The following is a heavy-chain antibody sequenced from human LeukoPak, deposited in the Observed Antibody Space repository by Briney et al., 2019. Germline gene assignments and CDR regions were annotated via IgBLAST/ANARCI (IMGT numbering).Heavy chain of an antibody. J-gene: IGHJ4*02. CDR3: AKFRDYVG. CDR2: LSGSGDST. CDR1: GFTFSNYA. Sequence: PGGSLRLSCAASGFTFSNYATSWVRQAPGKGLEWVSALSGSGDSTYYADSVRGRFTISRDNSKNTLYLQMSSLRAEDTALYYCAKFRDYVGWGQGTLVTVSS. D-gene: IGHD4-17*01. V-gene: IGHV3-23*01.